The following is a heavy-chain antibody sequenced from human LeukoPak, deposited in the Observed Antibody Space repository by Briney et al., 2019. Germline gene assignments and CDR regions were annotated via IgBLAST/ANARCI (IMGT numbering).Heavy chain of an antibody. D-gene: IGHD3-22*01. V-gene: IGHV3-23*01. CDR1: GFTFSSYA. CDR2: ISGSGGST. J-gene: IGHJ4*02. Sequence: GGSPRLSCAASGFTFSSYAMSWVRQAPGKGLEWVSAISGSGGSTYYADSVKGRFTISRDNSKNTLYLQMNSLRAEDTAVYYCARDPESSVVIKGSYWGQGTLVTVSS. CDR3: ARDPESSVVIKGSY.